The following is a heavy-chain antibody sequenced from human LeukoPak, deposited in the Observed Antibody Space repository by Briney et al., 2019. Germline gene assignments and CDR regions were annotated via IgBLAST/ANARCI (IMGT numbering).Heavy chain of an antibody. D-gene: IGHD2-2*02. Sequence: GGSLRLSCAASGFTFSSYAMHWVRQAPGKGLEWVAVISYDGSNKYYADSVKGRFTISRDNSKNTLYLQMKSLRAEDTAVYYCARTYCSSTSCYKYYYYGMDVWGQGTTVTVSS. CDR2: ISYDGSNK. CDR3: ARTYCSSTSCYKYYYYGMDV. CDR1: GFTFSSYA. V-gene: IGHV3-30-3*01. J-gene: IGHJ6*02.